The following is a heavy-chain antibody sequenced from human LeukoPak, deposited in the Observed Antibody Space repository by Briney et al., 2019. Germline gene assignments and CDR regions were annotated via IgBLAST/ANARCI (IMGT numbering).Heavy chain of an antibody. V-gene: IGHV4-39*07. Sequence: SETLSLTCTVSGGSISRSSYYWGWIRQPPGKGLEWIGSIYYSGSTYYNPSLKSRVTISVDTSKNQFSLKLSSVTAADTAVYYCARVVIRSPLYYMDVWGKGTTVTVSS. J-gene: IGHJ6*03. D-gene: IGHD2-21*01. CDR1: GGSISRSSYY. CDR3: ARVVIRSPLYYMDV. CDR2: IYYSGST.